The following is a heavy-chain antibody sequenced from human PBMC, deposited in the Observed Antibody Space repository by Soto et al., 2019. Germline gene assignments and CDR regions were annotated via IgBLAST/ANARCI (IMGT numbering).Heavy chain of an antibody. Sequence: QVQLVESGGGVVQPGRSLRLSCAASGFTFSSYGMHWVRQAPGKGLEWVAVISYDGSNKYYADSVKGRFTISRDNSKNTMYLQMNSLRAEDTAVYYYAKESRDEMGELSFWGQGSLVTVSS. CDR2: ISYDGSNK. CDR3: AKESRDEMGELSF. J-gene: IGHJ4*02. CDR1: GFTFSSYG. D-gene: IGHD3-16*02. V-gene: IGHV3-30*18.